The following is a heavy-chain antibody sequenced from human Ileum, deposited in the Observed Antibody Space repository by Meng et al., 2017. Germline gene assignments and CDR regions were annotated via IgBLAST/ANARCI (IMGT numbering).Heavy chain of an antibody. V-gene: IGHV4-30-4*01. CDR2: IFDTGPP. D-gene: IGHD1-26*01. CDR1: GGSISSGDYY. CDR3: AASLDGNRFDP. Sequence: VQLQESGSGLVKSSQTLSLTCTVSGGSISSGDYYWSWIRQPPGKGLEWSGYIFDTGPPSYSPPLRSRLSISMDTSKNQFSLRLTSVSAADTAVYYCAASLDGNRFDPWGQGTLVTVSS. J-gene: IGHJ5*02.